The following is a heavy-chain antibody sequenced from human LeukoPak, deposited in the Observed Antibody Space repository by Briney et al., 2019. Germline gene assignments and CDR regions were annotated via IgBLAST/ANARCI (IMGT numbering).Heavy chain of an antibody. CDR3: SRGLDSRKLGY. Sequence: SETLSLICTVSGASFSSGDQYWNWIRQSPGKGLEWIGSIHPRGRLYNNPSLESRVTISIDTSKNQSSLNLNSVTAADTAVYFCSRGLDSRKLGYWGQGTLVTVSS. D-gene: IGHD3-22*01. J-gene: IGHJ4*02. CDR2: IHPRGRL. CDR1: GASFSSGDQY. V-gene: IGHV4-31*03.